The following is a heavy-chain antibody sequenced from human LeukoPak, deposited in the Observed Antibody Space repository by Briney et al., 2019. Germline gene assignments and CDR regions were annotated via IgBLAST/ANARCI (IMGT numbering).Heavy chain of an antibody. D-gene: IGHD4-11*01. CDR2: LYWDDAK. Sequence: SGPTLVKPTQPLTLTCTFSGFSLSTSGVGVAWIRQRPGKALEWLALLYWDDAKRSSPSLQSRPTITKDNSKNHVVLTMTNMDPVDTATYYCAHSYIKGGLDPWGQGTLVTVSS. CDR3: AHSYIKGGLDP. CDR1: GFSLSTSGVG. J-gene: IGHJ5*02. V-gene: IGHV2-5*02.